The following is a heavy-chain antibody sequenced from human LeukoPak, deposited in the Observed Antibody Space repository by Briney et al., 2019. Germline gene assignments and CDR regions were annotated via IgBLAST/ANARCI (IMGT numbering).Heavy chain of an antibody. CDR1: GYTFTSYG. V-gene: IGHV1-18*01. CDR3: ARDSELYYYDSSGYYDY. CDR2: ISAYNGNT. J-gene: IGHJ4*02. Sequence: GASVKVSCKASGYTFTSYGISWVRQAPGQGLEWMGWISAYNGNTNYAQKLQGRVTMTTDTSTSTAYMELRSLRSDDTDVYYCARDSELYYYDSSGYYDYWGQGTLVTVSS. D-gene: IGHD3-22*01.